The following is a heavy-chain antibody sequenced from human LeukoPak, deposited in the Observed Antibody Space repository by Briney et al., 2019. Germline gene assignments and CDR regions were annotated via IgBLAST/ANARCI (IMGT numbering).Heavy chain of an antibody. V-gene: IGHV3-30*04. CDR3: ARGLRQWLTRHAFDI. CDR2: LSFDGTDA. D-gene: IGHD6-19*01. CDR1: RFTFRSYA. J-gene: IGHJ3*02. Sequence: PGGAPRLSPAAPRFTFRSYAIYLGPPGPGQGGGGGGVLSFDGTDAFYADSVKGRFTISRDNSRNTLYLQMNSLRAEDTAVYYCARGLRQWLTRHAFDIWGQGTMVTVSS.